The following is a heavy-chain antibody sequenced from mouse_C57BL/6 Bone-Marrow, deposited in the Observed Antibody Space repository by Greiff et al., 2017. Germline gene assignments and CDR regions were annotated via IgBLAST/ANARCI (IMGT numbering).Heavy chain of an antibody. CDR2: IDPSDSYT. CDR3: ARGRDYDY. CDR1: GYTFTSYW. V-gene: IGHV1-69*01. Sequence: VQLQQSGAELVMPGASVKLSCKASGYTFTSYWMHWVKQRPGQGLEWIGEIDPSDSYTNYNQKFKGKSTLTVDKSSSTAYMQLSSLTSEDSAVYYCARGRDYDYWGQGTTLTVSS. J-gene: IGHJ2*01. D-gene: IGHD2-4*01.